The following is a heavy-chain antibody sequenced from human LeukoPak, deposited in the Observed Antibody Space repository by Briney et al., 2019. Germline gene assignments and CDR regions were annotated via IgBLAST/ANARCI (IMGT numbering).Heavy chain of an antibody. D-gene: IGHD2-21*01. Sequence: SGTLSLTCAVSGGSISSNIWWSWVRQPPGKGLEGIGQIFHSGSTTYNPSLKSRVTISVDKSKNQFSLNLSSVAAADTAVYYCTRSPTKRIPEDYWGQGTLVTVSS. J-gene: IGHJ4*02. V-gene: IGHV4-4*02. CDR1: GGSISSNIW. CDR3: TRSPTKRIPEDY. CDR2: IFHSGST.